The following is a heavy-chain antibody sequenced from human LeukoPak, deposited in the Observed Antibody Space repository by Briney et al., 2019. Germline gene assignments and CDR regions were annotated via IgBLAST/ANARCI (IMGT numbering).Heavy chain of an antibody. CDR1: GFSFVSYA. Sequence: PGGSLRLSCAASGFSFVSYAMSWVRQAPGKGLEWVSTISGNGGRTYYADSVKGRFTISRDNSKNTLYLQMNSLRAEDTAVYYCAKDVPSNGWSRALSYGMDVRGQGTTVTVSS. CDR3: AKDVPSNGWSRALSYGMDV. V-gene: IGHV3-23*01. D-gene: IGHD6-19*01. CDR2: ISGNGGRT. J-gene: IGHJ6*02.